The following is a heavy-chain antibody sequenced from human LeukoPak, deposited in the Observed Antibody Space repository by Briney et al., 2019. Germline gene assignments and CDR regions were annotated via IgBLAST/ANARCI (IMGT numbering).Heavy chain of an antibody. Sequence: GGSLSLPCAASGFTFSSYEMNWVRQAPGKGLEWFSYISSSGSTIYYADSVKGRFTISRDNAKNSLYLQMNSLRAEDTAVYYCARGFSGSFAFDIWGQGTMVTVSS. CDR2: ISSSGSTI. J-gene: IGHJ3*02. CDR3: ARGFSGSFAFDI. CDR1: GFTFSSYE. D-gene: IGHD3-10*01. V-gene: IGHV3-48*03.